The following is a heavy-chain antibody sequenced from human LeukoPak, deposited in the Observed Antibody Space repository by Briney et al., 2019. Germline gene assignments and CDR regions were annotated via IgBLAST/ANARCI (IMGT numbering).Heavy chain of an antibody. Sequence: ASVKVSCKASGYTFTSYGISWVRQAPGQGLEWMGWISAYNGNTNYAQKLQGRVTMTRNTSISTAYMELSSLRSEDTAVYYCARGPARITMVRGVKPRVRYGMDVWGQGTTVTVSS. CDR1: GYTFTSYG. CDR2: ISAYNGNT. J-gene: IGHJ6*02. CDR3: ARGPARITMVRGVKPRVRYGMDV. D-gene: IGHD3-10*01. V-gene: IGHV1-18*01.